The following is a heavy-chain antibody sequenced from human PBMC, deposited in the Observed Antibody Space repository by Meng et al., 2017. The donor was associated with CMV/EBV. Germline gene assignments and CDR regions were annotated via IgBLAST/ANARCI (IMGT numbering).Heavy chain of an antibody. CDR3: TTGVVYYYYGMDV. D-gene: IGHD3-10*01. J-gene: IGHJ6*02. CDR2: IKSKTDGGTT. V-gene: IGHV3-15*01. Sequence: GGSLRLSCAASGFTFSNAWMSWVRQAPGKGLEWVGRIKSKTDGGTTDYAAPVKGRFTISRDDSKNTLYLQMNSLKTEDTAVYYCTTGVVYYYYGMDVWGQGTTVTVSS. CDR1: GFTFSNAW.